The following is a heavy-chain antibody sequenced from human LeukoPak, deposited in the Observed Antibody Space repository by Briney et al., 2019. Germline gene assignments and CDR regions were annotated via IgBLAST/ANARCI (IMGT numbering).Heavy chain of an antibody. D-gene: IGHD3-22*01. CDR3: ARWYYYDSSGGDY. CDR1: GGSISSGGYY. J-gene: IGHJ4*02. CDR2: IYYSGST. Sequence: SQTLSLTCTVSGGSISSGGYYWSWIRQHPGKGLEWIGYIYYSGSTYYNPSLKSRVTISVDTSKNQFSLKLSSVTAADTAVHYCARWYYYDSSGGDYWGQGTLVTVSS. V-gene: IGHV4-31*03.